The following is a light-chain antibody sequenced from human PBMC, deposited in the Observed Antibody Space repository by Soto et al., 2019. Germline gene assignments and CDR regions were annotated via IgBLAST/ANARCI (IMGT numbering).Light chain of an antibody. V-gene: IGKV3-11*01. CDR2: DAS. J-gene: IGKJ3*01. Sequence: EIVLTQSPPPLSLSPGERATLSSRASQSVGSSLSWNQQKPGQAPKLLISDASNRATGSPARFSGSGSGTDFTLTISSLEPEDCTDSYGQHCSSWPRTFGPGTKVDFK. CDR3: QHCSSWPRT. CDR1: QSVGSS.